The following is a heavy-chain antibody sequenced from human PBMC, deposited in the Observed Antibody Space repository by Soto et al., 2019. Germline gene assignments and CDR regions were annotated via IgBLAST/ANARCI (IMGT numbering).Heavy chain of an antibody. D-gene: IGHD6-6*01. CDR2: TRNKANSYTT. Sequence: VGSLRLSCSASGFTFSDHYMDWVRQAPGKGLEWVGRTRNKANSYTTEYAASVKGRFTISRDDSKNSLYLQMNSLKTEDTAVYYCAYRSSIAARVRNAFDIWGQGTMVTVSS. CDR1: GFTFSDHY. V-gene: IGHV3-72*01. CDR3: AYRSSIAARVRNAFDI. J-gene: IGHJ3*02.